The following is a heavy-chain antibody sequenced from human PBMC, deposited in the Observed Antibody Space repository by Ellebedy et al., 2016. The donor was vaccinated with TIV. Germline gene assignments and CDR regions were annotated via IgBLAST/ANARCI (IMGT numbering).Heavy chain of an antibody. V-gene: IGHV3-53*01. CDR3: ARDGYCSGGSCYYYSGLDV. D-gene: IGHD2-15*01. CDR2: THSGGST. CDR1: GFTFITYG. Sequence: GESLKISCAASGFTFITYGMSWVRQAPGKGLEWVSVTHSGGSTYYSDSVKGRFSISRDNSKNTLSLQMTGLRAEDTAVYYCARDGYCSGGSCYYYSGLDVWGQGTTVTVSS. J-gene: IGHJ6*02.